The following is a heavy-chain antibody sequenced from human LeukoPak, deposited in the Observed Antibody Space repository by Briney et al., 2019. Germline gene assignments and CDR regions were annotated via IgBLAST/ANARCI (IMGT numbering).Heavy chain of an antibody. CDR1: GGTFSSYA. Sequence: GSSVKVSCKASGGTFSSYAISWVRQATGQGLEWMGWMNPNSGNTGYAQKFQGRVTMTRNTSISTAYMELSSLRSEDTAVYYCARGGGNLWAFDIWGQGTMVTVSS. CDR2: MNPNSGNT. J-gene: IGHJ3*02. D-gene: IGHD4-23*01. CDR3: ARGGGNLWAFDI. V-gene: IGHV1-8*02.